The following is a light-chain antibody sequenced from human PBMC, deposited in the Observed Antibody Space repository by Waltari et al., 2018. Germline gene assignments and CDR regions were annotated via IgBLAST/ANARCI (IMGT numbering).Light chain of an antibody. J-gene: IGKJ1*01. V-gene: IGKV1-5*03. CDR2: KAS. CDR3: QQYDSYPWT. CDR1: QTIRSW. Sequence: IQMSHSPSILSASLGYRVTIPCRASQTIRSWLALYQHKPWKSPKLLIYKASNLESGVPSSVSGSGAGTEFNLSVRSLQPDDFATYYCQQYDSYPWTFGQGTKVE.